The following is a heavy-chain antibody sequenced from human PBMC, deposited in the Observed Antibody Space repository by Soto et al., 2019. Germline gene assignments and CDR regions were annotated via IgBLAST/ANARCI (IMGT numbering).Heavy chain of an antibody. CDR2: IYPGDSDT. Sequence: GESLKISCKGSGYSFTSYWIGWVRQMPGKGLEWMGIIYPGDSDTRYSPSFQGQVTISADKSISTAYLQWSSLKASDTAMYYCARLRAAAGPTPYYFDYWGQGTLVTVSS. CDR1: GYSFTSYW. CDR3: ARLRAAAGPTPYYFDY. D-gene: IGHD6-13*01. J-gene: IGHJ4*02. V-gene: IGHV5-51*01.